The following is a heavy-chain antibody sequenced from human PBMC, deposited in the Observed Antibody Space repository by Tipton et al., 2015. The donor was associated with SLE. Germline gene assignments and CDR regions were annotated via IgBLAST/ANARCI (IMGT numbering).Heavy chain of an antibody. Sequence: TLSLTCIVSGGSISSYYWSWIRQSPGKGLEWIGYISDGGGTNYHPSLKSRVTISVDPAKNQFSLKLTSVTATDTAVYYCARGMLTWRGAIIGVDVWGQGTTVNVSS. CDR2: ISDGGGT. CDR3: ARGMLTWRGAIIGVDV. CDR1: GGSISSYY. D-gene: IGHD2-8*01. V-gene: IGHV4-59*08. J-gene: IGHJ6*02.